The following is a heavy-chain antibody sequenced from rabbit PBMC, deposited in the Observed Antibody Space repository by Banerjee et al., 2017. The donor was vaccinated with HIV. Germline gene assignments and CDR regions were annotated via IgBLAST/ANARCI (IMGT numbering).Heavy chain of an antibody. D-gene: IGHD4-1*01. CDR2: INTSSGNT. CDR3: ARDLAGVIGFPLHL. J-gene: IGHJ4*01. CDR1: GFSFSNTSV. V-gene: IGHV1S45*01. Sequence: ELMVGCGGGLVPREGVLTLACPAFGFSFSNTSVMCWVRQAPGKGLEWIACINTSSGNTVYASWAKGRFTISKASWTTVTLQMTSLTAADTASYFCARDLAGVIGFPLHLWGPGTLVTVS.